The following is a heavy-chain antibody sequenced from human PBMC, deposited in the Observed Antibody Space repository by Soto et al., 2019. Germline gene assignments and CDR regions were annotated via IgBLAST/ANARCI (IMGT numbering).Heavy chain of an antibody. CDR1: GYTFSNYG. V-gene: IGHV1-18*01. CDR3: ARYIGYDLPFFYYGMDG. D-gene: IGHD5-12*01. CDR2: ISAKNDNT. J-gene: IGHJ6*02. Sequence: ASVKVSCKASGYTFSNYGIGWVRQAPGQGLEWMGWISAKNDNTNYAQNLQGRATLTTDTPTGTAYMELRSLRSDDTAVYYCARYIGYDLPFFYYGMDGWGQGTTVTVSS.